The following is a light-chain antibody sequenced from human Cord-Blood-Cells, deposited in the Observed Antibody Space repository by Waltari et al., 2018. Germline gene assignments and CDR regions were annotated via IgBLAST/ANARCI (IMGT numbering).Light chain of an antibody. CDR3: QQYYSTPLYS. Sequence: DIVMTKYPDSMAVSLGERATINCKPLQRVLYSSNNKNYLAWYQQKPGQPPKLLIYWASTRESGVPDRFSGSGSGTDFTLTISSLQAEDLAVYYCQQYYSTPLYSFGQGTKLEIK. V-gene: IGKV4-1*01. CDR1: QRVLYSSNNKNY. J-gene: IGKJ2*03. CDR2: WAS.